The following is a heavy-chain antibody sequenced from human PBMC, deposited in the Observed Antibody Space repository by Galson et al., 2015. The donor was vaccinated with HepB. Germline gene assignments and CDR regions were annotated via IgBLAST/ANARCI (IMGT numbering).Heavy chain of an antibody. CDR3: AKVKDSNTWSLEF. Sequence: SLRLSCAASGFSFTGAWMTWVRQAPGRGLEWVGRIKGKGSGATTDYAAPVKGRFSISKDYSTSIMYLQMNSLKTDDTAIYYCAKVKDSNTWSLEFGGQGVRVTVSS. V-gene: IGHV3-15*01. CDR2: IKGKGSGATT. J-gene: IGHJ4*02. D-gene: IGHD2-21*01. CDR1: GFSFTGAW.